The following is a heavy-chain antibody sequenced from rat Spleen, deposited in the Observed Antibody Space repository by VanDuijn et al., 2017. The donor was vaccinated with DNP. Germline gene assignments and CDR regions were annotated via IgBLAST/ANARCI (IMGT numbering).Heavy chain of an antibody. CDR3: ARGLNYGGYNYYWYFDF. D-gene: IGHD1-11*01. CDR1: GYSITSGYG. Sequence: EVQLQESGPGLVKPSQSLSLTCSVTGYSITSGYGWNWIRKFPGNKMEWMGHINGAGSTNYNPSLKSRISITRDTSKNQFFLQLNSITTEDTATYYCARGLNYGGYNYYWYFDFWGPGTMVTVSS. V-gene: IGHV3-3*01. CDR2: INGAGST. J-gene: IGHJ1*01.